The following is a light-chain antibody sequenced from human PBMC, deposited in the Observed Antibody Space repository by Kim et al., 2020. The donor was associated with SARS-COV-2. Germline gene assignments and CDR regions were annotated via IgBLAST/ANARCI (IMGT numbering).Light chain of an antibody. CDR3: QAWDSSWV. J-gene: IGLJ3*02. V-gene: IGLV3-1*01. Sequence: VSVSPGQTANITCSGDKLGDKYACWYQQKPGQSPVLVIYQDSKRPSGIPERFSGSNSGNTATLTISGTQAMDEADYYCQAWDSSWVFGGGTQLTVL. CDR1: KLGDKY. CDR2: QDS.